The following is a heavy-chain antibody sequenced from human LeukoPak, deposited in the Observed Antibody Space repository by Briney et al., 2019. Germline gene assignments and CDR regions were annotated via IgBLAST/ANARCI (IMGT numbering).Heavy chain of an antibody. Sequence: GSLRLSCAASGFTFSSYEMNWVRQAPGKGLEWVSYISSSGSTIYYADSVKGRFTISRDNAKNSLYLQMNSLRAEDTAVYYCARDLTSSWYGFDYWGQGTLVTVSS. CDR3: ARDLTSSWYGFDY. V-gene: IGHV3-48*03. CDR2: ISSSGSTI. J-gene: IGHJ4*02. D-gene: IGHD6-13*01. CDR1: GFTFSSYE.